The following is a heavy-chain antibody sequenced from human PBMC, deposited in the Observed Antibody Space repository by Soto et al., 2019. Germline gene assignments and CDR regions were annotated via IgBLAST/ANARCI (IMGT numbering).Heavy chain of an antibody. V-gene: IGHV3-53*01. Sequence: GGSLRLSCAASGFTVSSNYMSWVRQAPGKGLEWVSVIYSGGSTYYADSVKGRFTISRDNSKNTLYLQMNSLRAEDTAVYYCASVDTYYDSSGALDYWGQGTLVTVSS. J-gene: IGHJ4*02. CDR1: GFTVSSNY. D-gene: IGHD3-22*01. CDR2: IYSGGST. CDR3: ASVDTYYDSSGALDY.